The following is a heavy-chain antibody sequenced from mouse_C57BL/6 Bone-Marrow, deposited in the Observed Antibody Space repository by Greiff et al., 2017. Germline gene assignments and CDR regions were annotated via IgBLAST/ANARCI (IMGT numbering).Heavy chain of an antibody. CDR2: IYPRSGNT. D-gene: IGHD1-1*01. Sequence: VQLQQSGAELARPGASVKLSCKASGYTFTSYGISWVKQRTGQGLEWIGEIYPRSGNTYYNEKFKGKATLTADKSSSTAYMELRSLTSEDSAVYFCRYYYGSRVYFDYWGQGTTLTVSS. J-gene: IGHJ2*01. CDR1: GYTFTSYG. CDR3: RYYYGSRVYFDY. V-gene: IGHV1-81*01.